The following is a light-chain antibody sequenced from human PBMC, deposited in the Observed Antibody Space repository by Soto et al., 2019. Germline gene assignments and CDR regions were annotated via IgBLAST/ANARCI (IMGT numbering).Light chain of an antibody. CDR2: AAS. CDR1: QSISSY. CDR3: RQSYSTLLT. J-gene: IGKJ4*01. V-gene: IGKV1-39*01. Sequence: FQNTQSPSSLSASVGDRVTITCRASQSISSYLNWYQQKPGTAPKPLIYAASSLQSAVTSRFSSSRAGTDFILTIISLQPEDVVTYYCRQSYSTLLTFGGGTKVDIK.